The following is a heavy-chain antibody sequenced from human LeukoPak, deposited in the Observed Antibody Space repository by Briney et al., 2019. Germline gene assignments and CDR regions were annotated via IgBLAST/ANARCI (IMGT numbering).Heavy chain of an antibody. CDR1: GYSISSGYY. CDR3: ARVTTMIPT. CDR2: IYHSGST. J-gene: IGHJ4*02. V-gene: IGHV4-38-2*02. D-gene: IGHD3-22*01. Sequence: SETLSLTCTVSGYSISSGYYWGWIRQPPGKGLEWIGSIYHSGSTYYNPSLKSRVTISVDKSKNQFSLKLSSVTAADTAVYYCARVTTMIPTWGQGTLVTVTS.